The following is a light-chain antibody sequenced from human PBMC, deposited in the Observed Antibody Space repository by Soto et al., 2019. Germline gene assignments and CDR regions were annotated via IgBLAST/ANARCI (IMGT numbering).Light chain of an antibody. CDR2: DAS. CDR1: QTITTW. J-gene: IGKJ1*01. Sequence: DIQMTQSPSTLSASVGDRVTITCRASQTITTWLAWYQQKQGKAPKLXIYDASTLESGVPSRFSGSGFGTEFSLTISSLQPDDSTTYYCQQYSTYSGTFGQGTKVDIK. CDR3: QQYSTYSGT. V-gene: IGKV1-5*01.